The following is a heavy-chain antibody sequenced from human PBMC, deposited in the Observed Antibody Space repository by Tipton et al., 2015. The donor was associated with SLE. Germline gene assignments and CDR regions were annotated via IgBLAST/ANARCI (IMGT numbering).Heavy chain of an antibody. Sequence: TLSLTCTVSGGSIRISNNYWGWIRQPPGKGLEWIGQIYYSGTTHYNPSLKSRVTISMDTSINQFSLKMRSVTAADTALYYCARKTFGDNFFDIWGRGALVTVSS. J-gene: IGHJ2*01. CDR3: ARKTFGDNFFDI. CDR2: IYYSGTT. V-gene: IGHV4-39*01. D-gene: IGHD4-23*01. CDR1: GGSIRISNNY.